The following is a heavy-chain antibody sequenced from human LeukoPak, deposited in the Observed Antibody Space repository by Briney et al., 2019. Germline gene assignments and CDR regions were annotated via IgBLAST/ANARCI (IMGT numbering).Heavy chain of an antibody. D-gene: IGHD2-15*01. J-gene: IGHJ4*02. V-gene: IGHV3-48*03. Sequence: GGSLGLSCAASGFTFSSYEMNWVRQAPGKGLEWVSYISSSGSTIYYADSVKGRFTISRDNAKNSLYLQMNSLRAEDTAVYYCARGGDTELPAEFDYWGQGTLVTVSS. CDR2: ISSSGSTI. CDR3: ARGGDTELPAEFDY. CDR1: GFTFSSYE.